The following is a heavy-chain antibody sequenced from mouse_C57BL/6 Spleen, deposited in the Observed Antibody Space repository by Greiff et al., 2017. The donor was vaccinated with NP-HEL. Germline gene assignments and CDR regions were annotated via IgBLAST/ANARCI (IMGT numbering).Heavy chain of an antibody. J-gene: IGHJ2*01. D-gene: IGHD1-1*01. Sequence: EVQGVESGEGLVKPGGSLKLSCAASGFTFSSYAMSWVRQTPEKRLEWVAYISSAGDYIYYADTVKGRFTISRDNARNTLYLQMSSLKSEDTAMYYCTRALYGSPFDYWGQGTTLTVSS. V-gene: IGHV5-9-1*02. CDR2: ISSAGDYI. CDR1: GFTFSSYA. CDR3: TRALYGSPFDY.